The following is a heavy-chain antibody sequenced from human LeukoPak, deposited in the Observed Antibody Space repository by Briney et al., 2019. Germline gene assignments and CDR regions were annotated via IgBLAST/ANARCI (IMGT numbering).Heavy chain of an antibody. J-gene: IGHJ4*02. CDR2: IKQDGSEK. V-gene: IGHV3-7*01. CDR1: GFTFSSYW. Sequence: GGSLRLSCVASGFTFSSYWMIWVRQAPGKGLEWVANIKQDGSEKYYVDSVKGRFTISRDNAKNSLYLQMNSLRAEDTAVYYCARVEASGYDYGAFDYWGQGTLVTVSS. D-gene: IGHD5-12*01. CDR3: ARVEASGYDYGAFDY.